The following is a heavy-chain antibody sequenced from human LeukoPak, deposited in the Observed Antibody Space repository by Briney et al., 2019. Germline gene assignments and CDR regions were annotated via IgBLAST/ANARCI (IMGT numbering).Heavy chain of an antibody. V-gene: IGHV3-20*04. J-gene: IGHJ6*03. CDR1: GFTFDDYG. CDR2: INWNGDTI. Sequence: PGGSLRLSCAASGFTFDDYGMTWVRQAPGKGLEWVSGINWNGDTIGYADSVKGRFTSSRDNAKNSLYLQMNSLRAEDTALYYCARERATLDYYYMDVWGKGTTVTVSS. D-gene: IGHD5-12*01. CDR3: ARERATLDYYYMDV.